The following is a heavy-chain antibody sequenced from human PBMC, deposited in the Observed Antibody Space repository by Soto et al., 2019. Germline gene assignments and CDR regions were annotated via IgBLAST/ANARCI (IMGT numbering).Heavy chain of an antibody. J-gene: IGHJ4*02. CDR3: AHRRGAAAVAY. Sequence: QITLKESGPTLVKPTQTLTLTCSFSGFSLSSSGVAVGWIRQPPGKALEWLALIYWDDDERYSPSLQRRLTISKDTSKNQVVLGMTNMDPSDTGTYYCAHRRGAAAVAYWGQGTLVTVSS. CDR2: IYWDDDE. CDR1: GFSLSSSGVA. V-gene: IGHV2-5*02. D-gene: IGHD6-13*01.